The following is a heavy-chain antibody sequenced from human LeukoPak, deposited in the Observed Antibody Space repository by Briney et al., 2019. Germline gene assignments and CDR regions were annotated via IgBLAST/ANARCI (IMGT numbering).Heavy chain of an antibody. CDR1: GFTFSTYA. CDR2: TSSDGTVK. V-gene: IGHV3-30-3*01. D-gene: IGHD2-2*01. J-gene: IGHJ4*01. Sequence: GRSLRLSCAASGFTFSTYAMHWVRQAPGKGLEWVAVTSSDGTVKYYPDSVKGRFTISRDNSKNTLYLQVNSLRLEDTGVYYCARDPVPAAARHFDYWGQGTLVTVSS. CDR3: ARDPVPAAARHFDY.